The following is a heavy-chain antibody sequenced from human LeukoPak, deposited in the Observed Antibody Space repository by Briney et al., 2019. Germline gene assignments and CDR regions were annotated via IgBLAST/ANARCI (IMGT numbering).Heavy chain of an antibody. V-gene: IGHV4-59*01. D-gene: IGHD3-22*01. CDR3: ARDVVSYDSSGYYYVSDAFDI. Sequence: SETLSLTCTVSGGSISSYYWSWIRQPPGKGLEWIGYIYYSGSTNYNPSLKSRVTISVDTSKNQFSPTLSSVTAADTAVYYCARDVVSYDSSGYYYVSDAFDIWGQGTMVTVSS. CDR2: IYYSGST. CDR1: GGSISSYY. J-gene: IGHJ3*02.